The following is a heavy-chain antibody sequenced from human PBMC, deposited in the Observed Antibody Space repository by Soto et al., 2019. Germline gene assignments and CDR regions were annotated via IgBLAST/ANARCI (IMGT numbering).Heavy chain of an antibody. J-gene: IGHJ5*02. V-gene: IGHV1-8*02. CDR3: ARMESFGSLNWFDP. CDR2: MNPGSGDT. Sequence: VKVSCKASGYTFTNNDVIWVRQATGQGLEWMGWMNPGSGDTGYAQKFQGRVTMTRDISIATAYMELNSLTSEDTAIYYCARMESFGSLNWFDPWGQGTLVTVSS. D-gene: IGHD5-18*01. CDR1: GYTFTNND.